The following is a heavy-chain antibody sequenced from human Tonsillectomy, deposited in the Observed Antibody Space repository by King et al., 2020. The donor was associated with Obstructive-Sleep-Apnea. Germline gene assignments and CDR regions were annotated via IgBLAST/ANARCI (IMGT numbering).Heavy chain of an antibody. D-gene: IGHD2-15*01. CDR3: ARDNGCSGGSCYLDP. Sequence: QLVQSGAEVKKPGSSVKVSCKASGGTFSSYAISWVRQAPGQGLEWMGGIIPILGIGSYAQKFQGRVTITADKSTTTAYMELSSLRSEDTAVYYCARDNGCSGGSCYLDPWGQGTLVTVSS. CDR1: GGTFSSYA. J-gene: IGHJ5*02. V-gene: IGHV1-69*09. CDR2: IIPILGIG.